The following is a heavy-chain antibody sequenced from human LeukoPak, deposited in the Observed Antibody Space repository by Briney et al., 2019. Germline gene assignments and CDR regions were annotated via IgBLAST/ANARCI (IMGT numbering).Heavy chain of an antibody. Sequence: SETLSLTCTVSGGSISSSSYYWAWIRQPPGKGLEWIGSIYYRGSTYYNPSLKSRVTISVDTSKNQFSLKLSSVTAADTAVYYCASQVNDAFDIWGQGTMVTVSS. CDR3: ASQVNDAFDI. CDR2: IYYRGST. J-gene: IGHJ3*02. CDR1: GGSISSSSYY. V-gene: IGHV4-39*07.